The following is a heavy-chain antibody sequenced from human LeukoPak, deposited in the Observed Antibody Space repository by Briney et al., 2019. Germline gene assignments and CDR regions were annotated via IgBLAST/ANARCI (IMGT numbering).Heavy chain of an antibody. CDR2: ISYDGSNK. Sequence: GGSLRLSCAASGFTFRSYNMHWVRQAPGKGLEWVAVISYDGSNKYYADSVKGRFTISRDNSKNTLYLQMNSLRAEDTAVYYCAKDSGTYWVDYYYMDVWGKGTTVTVSS. CDR1: GFTFRSYN. CDR3: AKDSGTYWVDYYYMDV. V-gene: IGHV3-30-3*02. J-gene: IGHJ6*03. D-gene: IGHD1-26*01.